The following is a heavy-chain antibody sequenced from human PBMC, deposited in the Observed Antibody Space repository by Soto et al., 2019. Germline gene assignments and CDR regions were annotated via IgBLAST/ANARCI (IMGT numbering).Heavy chain of an antibody. CDR2: ISAYNGNT. V-gene: IGHV1-18*01. D-gene: IGHD5-12*01. J-gene: IGHJ6*02. Sequence: GASVKVSCKASGYTFTSYGISWVRQAPGQGLEWMGWISAYNGNTNYAQKFQGRVTITRDTSASTAYMELSSLRSEDTAVYYCASGSEMDVWGQGTTVTVSS. CDR3: ASGSEMDV. CDR1: GYTFTSYG.